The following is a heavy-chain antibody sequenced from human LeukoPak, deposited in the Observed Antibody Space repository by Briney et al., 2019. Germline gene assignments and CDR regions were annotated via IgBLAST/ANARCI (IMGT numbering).Heavy chain of an antibody. CDR3: AKDDTMTTVVTRGPDC. CDR1: GFTFSSYG. Sequence: GGSLRLSCAASGFTFSSYGMHWVRQAPGKGLEWVAFIQYDGSNKYYADSVKGRFTISRDNSKNTLYLQMNSLRAEDTAVYYCAKDDTMTTVVTRGPDCWGQGTLVTDSS. CDR2: IQYDGSNK. D-gene: IGHD4-23*01. V-gene: IGHV3-30*02. J-gene: IGHJ4*02.